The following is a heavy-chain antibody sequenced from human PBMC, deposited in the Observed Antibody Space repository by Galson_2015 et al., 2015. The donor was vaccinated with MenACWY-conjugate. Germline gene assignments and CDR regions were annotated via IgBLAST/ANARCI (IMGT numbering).Heavy chain of an antibody. V-gene: IGHV1-24*01. CDR2: FDPDDGKT. D-gene: IGHD2-15*01. Sequence: SVKVSCKVSGHSLSDFSMHWVRQAPGRGLEWMGGFDPDDGKTIYAEKFQGRITTTEDTSTDTVYMELTSLTSADTAVYFCAIVRTGYGHGGTCYGLDVWGQGTAVTVSS. CDR1: GHSLSDFS. J-gene: IGHJ6*02. CDR3: AIVRTGYGHGGTCYGLDV.